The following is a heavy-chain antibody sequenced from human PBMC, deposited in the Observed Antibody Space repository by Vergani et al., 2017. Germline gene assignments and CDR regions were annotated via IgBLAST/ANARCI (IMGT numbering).Heavy chain of an antibody. V-gene: IGHV3-30*02. Sequence: VQPVESGGGLVKPGGSLRLSCTTSVFTFSSAWMSWFRQAPGKGLEWVAFTRYDGIVEYYGDSVRGRFTISRDNSKNTLYLQMNRLRPEDTAVYYCATAGAAYCRGASCYDFFEYWGQGTLVTVAS. D-gene: IGHD2-15*01. J-gene: IGHJ4*02. CDR3: ATAGAAYCRGASCYDFFEY. CDR1: VFTFSSAW. CDR2: TRYDGIVE.